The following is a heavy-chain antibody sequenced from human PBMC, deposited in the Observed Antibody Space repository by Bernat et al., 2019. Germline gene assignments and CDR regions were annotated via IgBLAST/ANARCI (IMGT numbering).Heavy chain of an antibody. Sequence: QVQLQESGPGLVKPSETLSLTCTVSGCSISSYYWSWIRQPPGKGLEWIGYIYYSGSTNYNPSLTSRVTILVDTSKNQFSLKLSSVTAADTAEYYCASHHAGLEDDGDYGRGDDDFDIWGQGTMVTVSS. CDR1: GCSISSYY. V-gene: IGHV4-59*01. CDR2: IYYSGST. D-gene: IGHD4-17*01. J-gene: IGHJ3*02. CDR3: ASHHAGLEDDGDYGRGDDDFDI.